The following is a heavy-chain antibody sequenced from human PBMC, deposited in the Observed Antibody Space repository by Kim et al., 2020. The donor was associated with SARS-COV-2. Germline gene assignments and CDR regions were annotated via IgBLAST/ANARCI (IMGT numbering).Heavy chain of an antibody. V-gene: IGHV1-2*06. CDR1: GYTFTGYY. Sequence: ASVKVSCKASGYTFTGYYMHWVRQAPGQGLEWMGRINPNSGGTNYAQKFQGRVTMTRDTSISTAYMELSRLRSDDTAVYYCARVLYDSSGYYYNFDYWGQGTLVTVSS. CDR3: ARVLYDSSGYYYNFDY. J-gene: IGHJ4*02. D-gene: IGHD3-22*01. CDR2: INPNSGGT.